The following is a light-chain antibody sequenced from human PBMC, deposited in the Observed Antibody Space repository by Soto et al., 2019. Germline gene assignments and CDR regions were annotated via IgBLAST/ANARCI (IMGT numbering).Light chain of an antibody. CDR2: AAT. Sequence: IQMTQSPSSVSASVGDRVTITCRASQDISSLLAWYQHKPGKAPKLLIYAATTLQSGVPSRFSGSESGAEFTLTISSLQPEDFATYYCQQADTFPFPFGPGTKVDMK. V-gene: IGKV1-12*01. CDR1: QDISSL. CDR3: QQADTFPFP. J-gene: IGKJ3*01.